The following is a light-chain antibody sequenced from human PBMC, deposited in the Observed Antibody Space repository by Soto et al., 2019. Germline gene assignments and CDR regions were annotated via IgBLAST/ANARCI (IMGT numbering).Light chain of an antibody. CDR2: CAS. CDR1: QSVLYSSNNRNY. CDR3: QQCYSTPLS. Sequence: DIVMTQSPDSLAVSLGERATINCKSSQSVLYSSNNRNYLAWYHQKPAQPPKLLIYCASTRESGGPDRFSGSGSGTDFSPPISSLQAEDVAVYYCQQCYSTPLSFRGGTKVDIK. J-gene: IGKJ4*01. V-gene: IGKV4-1*01.